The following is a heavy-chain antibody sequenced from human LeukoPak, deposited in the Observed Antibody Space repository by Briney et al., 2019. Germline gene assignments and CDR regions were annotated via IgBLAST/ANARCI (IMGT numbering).Heavy chain of an antibody. Sequence: SETLSLTCTVSGGSLSSYYWSWIRQPAGKGLEWIGRIYTSGSTNYNPSLKSRVTMSVDTSKNQFSLKLSSVTAADTAVYYCARGSPYGDYVDYWGQGTLVTVSS. CDR2: IYTSGST. V-gene: IGHV4-4*07. D-gene: IGHD4-17*01. J-gene: IGHJ4*02. CDR1: GGSLSSYY. CDR3: ARGSPYGDYVDY.